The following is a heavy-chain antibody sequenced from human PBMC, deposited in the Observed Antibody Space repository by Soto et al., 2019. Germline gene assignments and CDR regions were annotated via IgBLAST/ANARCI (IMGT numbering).Heavy chain of an antibody. D-gene: IGHD6-6*01. CDR3: ARDYLYSSSSDWFDP. J-gene: IGHJ5*02. CDR2: INPNSGGT. V-gene: IGHV1-2*04. CDR1: GYTFTGYY. Sequence: ASVKVSCKASGYTFTGYYMHWVRQAPGQGLEWMGWINPNSGGTNYAQKFQGWVTMTRDTSISTAYMELSRLRSDDTAVYYCARDYLYSSSSDWFDPCTQGTLVTVSS.